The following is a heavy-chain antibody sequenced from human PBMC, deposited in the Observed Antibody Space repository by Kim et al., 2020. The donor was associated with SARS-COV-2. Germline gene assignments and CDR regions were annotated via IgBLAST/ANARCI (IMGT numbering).Heavy chain of an antibody. CDR2: I. CDR3: ARGPNYSPFDY. V-gene: IGHV3-48*03. D-gene: IGHD4-4*01. J-gene: IGHJ4*02. Sequence: IDYADSVRGRFTISRDNDKNSLFLQMNSLGAEDTAVYYCARGPNYSPFDYWGQGTLVTVSS.